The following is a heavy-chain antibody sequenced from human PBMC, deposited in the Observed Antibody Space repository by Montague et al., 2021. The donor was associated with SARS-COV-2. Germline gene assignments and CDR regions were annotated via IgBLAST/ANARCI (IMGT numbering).Heavy chain of an antibody. V-gene: IGHV4-59*01. CDR1: GGSISSYY. J-gene: IGHJ6*03. CDR2: IYYSGST. CDR3: ARAGLGGAYYYYMDV. Sequence: SETRSLTCTVSGGSISSYYWSWIRQPPGKGLEWIGYIYYSGSTNYNPSLKSRVTISVDTSKNQFSLKLSSVTAADTAVYYCARAGLGGAYYYYMDVWGKGTTVTVSS. D-gene: IGHD3-16*01.